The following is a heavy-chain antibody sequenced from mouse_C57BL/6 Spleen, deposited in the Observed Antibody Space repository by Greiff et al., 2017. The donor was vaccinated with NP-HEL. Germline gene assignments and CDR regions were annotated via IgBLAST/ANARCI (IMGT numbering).Heavy chain of an antibody. V-gene: IGHV1-15*01. D-gene: IGHD2-3*01. CDR2: IDPETGGT. CDR3: TRPIYDGYYLFAY. CDR1: GYTFTDYV. J-gene: IGHJ3*01. Sequence: QVQLQQSGAELVRPGASVTLSCKASGYTFTDYVMHWVKQTPVHGLEWIGAIDPETGGTAYNQKFKGKAILTADKSSSTAYMELRSLTSEDSAVYYCTRPIYDGYYLFAYWGQGTLVTVSA.